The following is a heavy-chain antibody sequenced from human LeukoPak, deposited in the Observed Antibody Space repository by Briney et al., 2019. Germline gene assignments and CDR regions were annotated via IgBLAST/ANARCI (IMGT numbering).Heavy chain of an antibody. V-gene: IGHV3-11*01. J-gene: IGHJ4*02. D-gene: IGHD4-23*01. Sequence: GGSLRLSCAASGFTFSAYYMSWIRQAPGKVLGWVSYISSSGSTIYYADSVKGRFTISRENAKNSLYLQMNSLRAEDTAVYYCARANYGGNSGRGNDYWGQGTLVTVSS. CDR1: GFTFSAYY. CDR3: ARANYGGNSGRGNDY. CDR2: ISSSGSTI.